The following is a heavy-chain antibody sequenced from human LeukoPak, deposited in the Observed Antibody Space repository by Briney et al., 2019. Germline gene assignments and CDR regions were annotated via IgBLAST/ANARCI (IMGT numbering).Heavy chain of an antibody. CDR1: GGSFNSYY. D-gene: IGHD6-19*01. V-gene: IGHV4-34*01. CDR2: INQSGTT. J-gene: IGHJ4*02. Sequence: PSETLSLICAVYGGSFNSYYWNWIRQPPGKGLELSVEINQSGTTNYNPSLETRLTISVETSKNQFSLKLNCVTAADTAVYYCAFDNSGGGYWGQGTLVTVSS. CDR3: AFDNSGGGY.